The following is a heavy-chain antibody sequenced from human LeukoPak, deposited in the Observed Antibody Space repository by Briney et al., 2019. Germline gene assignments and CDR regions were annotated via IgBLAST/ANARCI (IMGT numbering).Heavy chain of an antibody. V-gene: IGHV3-23*01. CDR2: ISGSGGST. CDR3: AKGIGRGWFWAFDY. Sequence: GGSLRLSCAVSGFTFSSYAMSWVGQAPGKGREWVSAISGSGGSTYYADSVKGRFTISRDNSKNTLYLQMNSLRAEDTAVYSCAKGIGRGWFWAFDYWGQGTLVTVSS. CDR1: GFTFSSYA. D-gene: IGHD6-19*01. J-gene: IGHJ4*02.